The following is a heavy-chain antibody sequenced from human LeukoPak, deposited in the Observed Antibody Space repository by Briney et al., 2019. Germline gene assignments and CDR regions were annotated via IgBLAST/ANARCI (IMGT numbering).Heavy chain of an antibody. D-gene: IGHD3-22*01. Sequence: GRSLRLSCAASGFTFSSYAMHWVRQAPGKGLEWVAVISYDGSNKYYADSVKGRFTISRDNSKNTLYLQMNSLRAEDTAVYHCARDWMDDSSGYWGYFDYWGQGTLVTVSS. CDR2: ISYDGSNK. J-gene: IGHJ4*02. CDR3: ARDWMDDSSGYWGYFDY. CDR1: GFTFSSYA. V-gene: IGHV3-30*01.